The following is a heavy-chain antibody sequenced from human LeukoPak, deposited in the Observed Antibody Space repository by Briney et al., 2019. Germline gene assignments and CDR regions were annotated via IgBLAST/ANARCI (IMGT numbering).Heavy chain of an antibody. Sequence: SETLSLTCTVSGGSISSGDYYWSWIRQPPGKGLEWIGYIYYSGSTYYNPSLKSRVTISVDTSKNQFSLKLSSVAAADTAVYYCARADSSGYRSFDYWGQGTLVTVSS. V-gene: IGHV4-30-4*01. J-gene: IGHJ4*02. D-gene: IGHD3-22*01. CDR3: ARADSSGYRSFDY. CDR2: IYYSGST. CDR1: GGSISSGDYY.